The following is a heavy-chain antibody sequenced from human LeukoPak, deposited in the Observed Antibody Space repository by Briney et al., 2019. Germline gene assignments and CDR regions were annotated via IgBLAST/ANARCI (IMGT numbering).Heavy chain of an antibody. Sequence: ASVKVSCKASGYTFTGYYMHWVRHAPGQGLEWMGWINPDSGGTNYAQEFHGRVTMTRDTSISKAYMELSRLRSDDTAVYYCARGSDFLAVAGLIDYWGQGTLVTVSS. D-gene: IGHD6-19*01. CDR3: ARGSDFLAVAGLIDY. CDR2: INPDSGGT. J-gene: IGHJ4*02. V-gene: IGHV1-2*02. CDR1: GYTFTGYY.